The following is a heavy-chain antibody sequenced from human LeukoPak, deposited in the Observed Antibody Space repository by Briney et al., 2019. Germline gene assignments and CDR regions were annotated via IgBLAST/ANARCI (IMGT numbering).Heavy chain of an antibody. J-gene: IGHJ4*02. V-gene: IGHV3-23*01. D-gene: IGHD3-10*01. CDR2: ISGSGGST. Sequence: GGSLRLSXAASGFTFRRYAMSWVRQVPGKGLEWVSTISGSGGSTYYADSVKGRFTISRDNSKNTLFLQMNSLRAEDTAVYYCGGTYGSGSYYKGDYWGQGTLVTVSS. CDR3: GGTYGSGSYYKGDY. CDR1: GFTFRRYA.